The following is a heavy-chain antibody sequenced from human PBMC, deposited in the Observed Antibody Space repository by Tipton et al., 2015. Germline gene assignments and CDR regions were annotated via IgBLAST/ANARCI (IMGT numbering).Heavy chain of an antibody. V-gene: IGHV4-59*01. Sequence: PGLVKPSETLSLTCTVSGDSISTYYWSWIRQSPGKGLEWIGYIHNSGRMKYNPSLKSRVTISVDMSKNQFSLKLSSVTAADTAVYYCAVETVAEYFKYWGQGTLVTVSS. CDR3: AVETVAEYFKY. D-gene: IGHD4-17*01. J-gene: IGHJ1*01. CDR1: GDSISTYY. CDR2: IHNSGRM.